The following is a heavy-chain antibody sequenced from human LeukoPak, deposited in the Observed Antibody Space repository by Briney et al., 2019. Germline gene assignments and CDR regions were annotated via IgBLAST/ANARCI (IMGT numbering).Heavy chain of an antibody. Sequence: GRSLRLSCAASGFTFSSYFMHWVRQAPGKGLEWVAVIGYDGGNKDYADSVKGRFTISRDNSKNTLYLQMNSLRAEDTAVFYCARGIYNSGWFYFDYWGRGTLVTVSS. CDR3: ARGIYNSGWFYFDY. D-gene: IGHD6-19*01. J-gene: IGHJ4*02. CDR1: GFTFSSYF. CDR2: IGYDGGNK. V-gene: IGHV3-33*01.